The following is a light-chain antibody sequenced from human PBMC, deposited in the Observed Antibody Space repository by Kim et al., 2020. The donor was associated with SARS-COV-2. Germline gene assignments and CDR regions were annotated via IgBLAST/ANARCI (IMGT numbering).Light chain of an antibody. Sequence: GQKVTISCSGSSSNIGNNYVSWYQQLPGTATKLLIYDNKKRPSGIPDRFSGSKSGTSATLGITGLQTGDEADYYCGTWDSSLSAWVFGGGTKLTVL. CDR2: DNK. CDR3: GTWDSSLSAWV. J-gene: IGLJ3*02. V-gene: IGLV1-51*01. CDR1: SSNIGNNY.